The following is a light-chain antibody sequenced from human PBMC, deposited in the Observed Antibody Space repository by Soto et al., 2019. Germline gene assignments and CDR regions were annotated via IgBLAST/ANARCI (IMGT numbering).Light chain of an antibody. CDR2: DAS. CDR1: EDISKY. J-gene: IGKJ2*01. CDR3: HQYNNLPYT. V-gene: IGKV1-33*01. Sequence: DIQMTQSPSSLSASLGDRVTITCQASEDISKYLHWYQQSPGKAPKLLIYDASNLELGVPSRFGGSGSGTFFTLTISSLQPEAIATYYCHQYNNLPYTFGQGTKLDIK.